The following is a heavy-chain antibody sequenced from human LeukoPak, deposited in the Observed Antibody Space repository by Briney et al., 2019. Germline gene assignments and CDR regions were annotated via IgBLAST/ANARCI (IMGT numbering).Heavy chain of an antibody. J-gene: IGHJ4*02. CDR1: GGSISSYY. Sequence: PSETLSLTCTVSGGSISSYYLSWIRQPAGKGLEWIGRIYTSGSTNYNPSLKSRVTMSVDTSKNQLSLKLSSVTAADTAVYYCAREEYQLLSFDYWGQGTLVTVSS. CDR2: IYTSGST. V-gene: IGHV4-4*07. D-gene: IGHD2-2*01. CDR3: AREEYQLLSFDY.